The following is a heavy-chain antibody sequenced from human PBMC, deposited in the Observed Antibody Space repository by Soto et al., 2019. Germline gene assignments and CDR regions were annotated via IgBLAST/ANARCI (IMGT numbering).Heavy chain of an antibody. Sequence: GGSLRLSCAASGFTFSSYGMHWVRQAPGKGLEWVAVISYDGSNKYYADSVKGRFTISRDNSKNTLYLQMNSLRAEDTAVYYCAKDRRVRTVNYYFDSWGQGTVLTVPS. V-gene: IGHV3-30*18. CDR3: AKDRRVRTVNYYFDS. CDR2: ISYDGSNK. J-gene: IGHJ4*02. CDR1: GFTFSSYG. D-gene: IGHD4-17*01.